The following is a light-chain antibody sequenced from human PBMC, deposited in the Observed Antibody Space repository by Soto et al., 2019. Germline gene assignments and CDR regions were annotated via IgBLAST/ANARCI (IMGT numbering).Light chain of an antibody. CDR3: LQANTFPVS. CDR1: QNINRW. J-gene: IGKJ3*01. V-gene: IGKV1D-12*01. Sequence: RMTQSPSSVSASVGDRVTITCRASQNINRWLAWYQQKPGRAPYLLIYGVSTLQSGVPSRFSGNGSGTDFALTISGLQAEDFATYYCLQANTFPVSFCPGTKVDI. CDR2: GVS.